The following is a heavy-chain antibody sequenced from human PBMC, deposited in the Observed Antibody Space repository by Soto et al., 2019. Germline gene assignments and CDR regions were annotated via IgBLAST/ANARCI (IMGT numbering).Heavy chain of an antibody. V-gene: IGHV4-39*01. CDR3: ASGAFGPSGSPYYYDSSGYYIFDY. CDR1: GGSISSSSYY. CDR2: IYYSGST. D-gene: IGHD3-22*01. Sequence: LSLTCTVSGGSISSSSYYWGWIRQPPGKGLEWIGSIYYSGSTYYNPSLKSRVTISVDTSKNQFSLKLSSVTAADTAVYYCASGAFGPSGSPYYYDSSGYYIFDYWGQGTLVTVSS. J-gene: IGHJ4*02.